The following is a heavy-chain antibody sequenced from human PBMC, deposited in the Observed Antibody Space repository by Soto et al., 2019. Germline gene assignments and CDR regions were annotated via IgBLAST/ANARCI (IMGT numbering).Heavy chain of an antibody. Sequence: PSETLSLTCAVYGGSFSGYYLSWIRQPPGKGLEWIGEINHSGSTNYNPSLKSRVTISVDTSKNQFSLKLSSVTAADTAVYYCARAPVWGALYYIDYRGQGTLVTVSS. D-gene: IGHD3-16*01. J-gene: IGHJ4*02. CDR1: GGSFSGYY. CDR3: ARAPVWGALYYIDY. V-gene: IGHV4-34*01. CDR2: INHSGST.